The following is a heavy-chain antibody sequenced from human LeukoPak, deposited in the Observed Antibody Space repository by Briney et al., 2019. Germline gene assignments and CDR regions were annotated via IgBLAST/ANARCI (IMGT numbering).Heavy chain of an antibody. J-gene: IGHJ6*02. CDR2: MNPNSGNT. CDR3: ARVRSRGYDFWSGYYYYYYGMDV. Sequence: ASVKVSCKASGYTFTSYDINWVRQATGQGLEWMGWMNPNSGNTGYAQKFQGRVTVTRNTSISTAYMELSSLRSEDTAVYYCARVRSRGYDFWSGYYYYYYGMDVWGQGTTVTVSS. CDR1: GYTFTSYD. V-gene: IGHV1-8*01. D-gene: IGHD3-3*01.